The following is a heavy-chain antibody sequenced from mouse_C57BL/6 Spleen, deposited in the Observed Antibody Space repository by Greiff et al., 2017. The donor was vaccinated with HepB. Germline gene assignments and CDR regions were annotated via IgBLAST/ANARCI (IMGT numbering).Heavy chain of an antibody. D-gene: IGHD1-1*01. CDR1: GYTFTDYY. Sequence: VQLKQSGPELVKPGASVKISCKASGYTFTDYYMNWVKQSHGKSLEWIGDINPNNGGTSYNQKFKGKATLTVDKSSSTAYMELRSLTSEDSAVYYCARLRAHYYGSSYYFDYWGQGTTLTVSS. CDR3: ARLRAHYYGSSYYFDY. J-gene: IGHJ2*01. CDR2: INPNNGGT. V-gene: IGHV1-26*01.